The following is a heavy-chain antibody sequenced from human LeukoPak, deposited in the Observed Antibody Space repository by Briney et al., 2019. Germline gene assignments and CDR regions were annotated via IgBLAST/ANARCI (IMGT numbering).Heavy chain of an antibody. CDR1: GYSFTSYW. Sequence: GESLKISCKGSGYSFTSYWIGWVRQMPGKGLEWMGIIYPGDSDTRYSLSFQGQVTISADKSISTAYLQWSSLKASDTAMYYCARQGGLSKYDILNWFDPWGQGTLVTVSS. D-gene: IGHD3-9*01. V-gene: IGHV5-51*01. J-gene: IGHJ5*02. CDR3: ARQGGLSKYDILNWFDP. CDR2: IYPGDSDT.